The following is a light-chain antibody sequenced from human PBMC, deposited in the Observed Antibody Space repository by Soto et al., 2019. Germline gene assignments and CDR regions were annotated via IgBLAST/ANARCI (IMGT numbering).Light chain of an antibody. Sequence: QSVLTQPPSASGSPGQSVTISCTGTSSDVGGYNYVSWYQQYPGRAPKLMIYEVTKRPSGVPDRFSGSKSGNTASLTVSGLQGDDEADYYCSSYAASNNFYFVFGGGTKLCVL. V-gene: IGLV2-8*01. J-gene: IGLJ3*02. CDR1: SSDVGGYNY. CDR2: EVT. CDR3: SSYAASNNFYFV.